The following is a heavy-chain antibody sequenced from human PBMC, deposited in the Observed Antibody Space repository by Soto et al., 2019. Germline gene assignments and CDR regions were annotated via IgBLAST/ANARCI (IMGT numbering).Heavy chain of an antibody. D-gene: IGHD5-12*01. CDR3: SVATITSSFDY. Sequence: EVQLVETGGGLIQPGGSLRLSCAASGFTVSSNYMSWVRQAPGKGLEWVSVIYSGGSTYYADSVKGRFTISRDNSKNTLYLQMNSPRAEDTAVYYCSVATITSSFDYWGQGTLVTVSS. CDR1: GFTVSSNY. CDR2: IYSGGST. V-gene: IGHV3-53*02. J-gene: IGHJ4*02.